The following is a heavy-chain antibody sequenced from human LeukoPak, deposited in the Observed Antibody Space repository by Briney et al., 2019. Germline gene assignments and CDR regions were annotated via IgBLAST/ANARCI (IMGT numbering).Heavy chain of an antibody. CDR3: AHFPSMIRGVIANIYFDH. V-gene: IGHV2-5*01. CDR1: GFSLSTRGVG. Sequence: SGPTLVNPTQTLTLTCIFSGFSLSTRGVGVGWIRQPPGKALEWLALIYWNDDKRYSPSLSSRLTITKDTSKNQVVLTLTNMDPVDTATYYCAHFPSMIRGVIANIYFDHWGQGTLVAVSS. CDR2: IYWNDDK. J-gene: IGHJ4*02. D-gene: IGHD3-10*01.